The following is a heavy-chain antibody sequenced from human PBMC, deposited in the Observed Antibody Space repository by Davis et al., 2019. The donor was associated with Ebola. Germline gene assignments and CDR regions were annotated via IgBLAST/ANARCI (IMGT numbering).Heavy chain of an antibody. V-gene: IGHV3-21*01. CDR1: GFTFSSYS. D-gene: IGHD3-3*01. CDR2: ISSSSSYI. Sequence: GESLKISCAASGFTFSSYSMNWVRQAPGKGLEWVSSISSSSSYIYYADSVKGRFTISRDNAKNSLYLQMNSLRAEDTAVYYCARDFTIFGVVTRHDYWGQGTLVTVSS. CDR3: ARDFTIFGVVTRHDY. J-gene: IGHJ4*02.